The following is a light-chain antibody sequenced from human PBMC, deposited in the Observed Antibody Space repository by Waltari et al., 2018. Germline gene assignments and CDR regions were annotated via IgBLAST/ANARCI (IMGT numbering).Light chain of an antibody. J-gene: IGLJ2*01. CDR3: CSFAGSHTYVV. CDR2: YVS. CDR1: SSEAGGYNS. Sequence: QSALTQPRSVSGSPGQSATISCTGTSSEAGGYNSVPWSQQHPGKAPTLMIYYVSKRPSGVPDRFSGSKSGNTASLTISGLQTEDEADYYCCSFAGSHTYVVFGGGTKLTVL. V-gene: IGLV2-11*01.